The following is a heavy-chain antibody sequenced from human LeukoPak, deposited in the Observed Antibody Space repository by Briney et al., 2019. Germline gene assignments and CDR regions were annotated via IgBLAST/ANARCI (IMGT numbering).Heavy chain of an antibody. CDR2: MNPNSGNT. Sequence: ASVKVSCKASGYTFTSYDINWVRQATGQGLEWMGWMNPNSGNTGYAQKFQGRVTMTRNTSISTAYMELSSLRSEDTAVYYCARTRPTYQGWGFDYWGQGTLVTVSS. V-gene: IGHV1-8*01. CDR1: GYTFTSYD. J-gene: IGHJ4*02. D-gene: IGHD2-2*01. CDR3: ARTRPTYQGWGFDY.